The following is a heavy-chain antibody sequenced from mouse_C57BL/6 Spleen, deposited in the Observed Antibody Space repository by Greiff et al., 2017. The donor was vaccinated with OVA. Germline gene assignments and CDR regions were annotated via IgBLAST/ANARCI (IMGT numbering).Heavy chain of an antibody. J-gene: IGHJ2*01. CDR1: GFTFSSYA. CDR2: ISAGGSYT. D-gene: IGHD2-4*01. V-gene: IGHV5-4*01. CDR3: ARDLRLRQPGLDY. Sequence: DVMLVESGGGLVKPGGSLKLSCAASGFTFSSYAMSWVRQTPETRLEWVATISAGGSYTYYPDNVKGRFTISRYNAKNNLYLQMSHLKSEDTAMYYCARDLRLRQPGLDYWGQGTTLTVSS.